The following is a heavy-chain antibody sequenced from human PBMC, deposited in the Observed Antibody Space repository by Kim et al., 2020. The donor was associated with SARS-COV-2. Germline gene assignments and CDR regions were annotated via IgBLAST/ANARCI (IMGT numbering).Heavy chain of an antibody. Sequence: TNYAESLKGRFTISRDNSKNTVYLQMNSLRADDTAVYYCAKDRDMWWFDPWGQGTLVTVSS. CDR3: AKDRDMWWFDP. D-gene: IGHD2-15*01. CDR2: T. V-gene: IGHV3-23*01. J-gene: IGHJ5*02.